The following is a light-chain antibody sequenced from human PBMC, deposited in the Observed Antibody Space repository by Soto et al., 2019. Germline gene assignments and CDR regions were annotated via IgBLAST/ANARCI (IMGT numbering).Light chain of an antibody. CDR3: QQYNNFLT. J-gene: IGKJ4*01. CDR2: GAS. CDR1: QSVSSN. Sequence: EIVMTQSPATLSVSPGERATLSCRASQSVSSNLAWYQQKPGHAPRLLIYGASTRATGIPARFSGSGSGTEFTLTISSLQSEDFAVYYCQQYNNFLTFGGGTKVEIK. V-gene: IGKV3-15*01.